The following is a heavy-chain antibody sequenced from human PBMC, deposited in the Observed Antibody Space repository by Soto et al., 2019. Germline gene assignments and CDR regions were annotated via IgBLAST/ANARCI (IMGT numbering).Heavy chain of an antibody. V-gene: IGHV4-59*08. CDR2: IYYSGST. CDR3: ASSQYTIFGVVITKFDY. D-gene: IGHD3-3*01. Sequence: PSETLSLTCTVSGGSISSYYWSWIRQPPGKGLEWIGYIYYSGSTNYNPSLKSRVTISVDTSKNQFSLKLSSVTAADTAVYYCASSQYTIFGVVITKFDYWGQGTLVTVSS. CDR1: GGSISSYY. J-gene: IGHJ4*02.